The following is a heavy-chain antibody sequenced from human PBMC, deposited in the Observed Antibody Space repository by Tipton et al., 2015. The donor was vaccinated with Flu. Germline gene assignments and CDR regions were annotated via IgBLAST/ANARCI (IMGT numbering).Heavy chain of an antibody. Sequence: TLSPTCSVSGDSMTSSRYYWGWIRQPPGKGLEWIGSIFHSGSTYYNPSLKSRVTISVDTSKNQFSLKLISVTAADTAVYYCARVSPGVESWFDPWGQGTLVTVSS. D-gene: IGHD3-3*01. V-gene: IGHV4-39*07. CDR2: IFHSGST. CDR3: ARVSPGVESWFDP. CDR1: GDSMTSSRYY. J-gene: IGHJ5*02.